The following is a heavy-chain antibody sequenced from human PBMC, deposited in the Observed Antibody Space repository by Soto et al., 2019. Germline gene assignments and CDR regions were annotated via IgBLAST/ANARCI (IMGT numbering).Heavy chain of an antibody. J-gene: IGHJ6*02. D-gene: IGHD6-19*01. Sequence: GGSLRLSCAASRFTFTTFDMHWVRQAPGKGLEWVALIWSDGSRTFYADFVQGRFFISRDNSRNTLYLQMNSLRDEDTAVYYCAKRSSGWYYYGMDVWGQGTTVTVSS. V-gene: IGHV3-33*06. CDR1: RFTFTTFD. CDR3: AKRSSGWYYYGMDV. CDR2: IWSDGSRT.